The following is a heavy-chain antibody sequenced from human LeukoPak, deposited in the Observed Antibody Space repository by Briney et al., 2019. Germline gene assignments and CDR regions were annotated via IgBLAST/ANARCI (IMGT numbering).Heavy chain of an antibody. J-gene: IGHJ4*02. V-gene: IGHV3-23*01. D-gene: IGHD2-15*01. CDR1: GFTFSSYA. CDR2: ISGSGGST. CDR3: AKRGGYCTGGSCYSYYFDY. Sequence: GGSLRLSCAASGFTFSSYAMSWDRQAPGKGLEWVSIISGSGGSTYYADSVKGRFTISRDNSKNTLYLQMNSLRAEDTAVYYCAKRGGYCTGGSCYSYYFDYWGQGTLVTVSS.